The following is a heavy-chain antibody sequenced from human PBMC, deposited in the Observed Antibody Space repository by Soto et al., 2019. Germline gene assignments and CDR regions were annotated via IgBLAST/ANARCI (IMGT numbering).Heavy chain of an antibody. CDR2: INAGNGNT. D-gene: IGHD2-2*02. Sequence: ASVKVSCKASGYTFTSYAMHWVRQAPGQRLEWMGWINAGNGNTKYSQKFQGRVTITRDTSASTAYMELSSLRSEDTAVYYCARDRLVRGCYSYYYDFMDVSRRGTTVTGS. V-gene: IGHV1-3*01. CDR1: GYTFTSYA. J-gene: IGHJ6*03. CDR3: ARDRLVRGCYSYYYDFMDV.